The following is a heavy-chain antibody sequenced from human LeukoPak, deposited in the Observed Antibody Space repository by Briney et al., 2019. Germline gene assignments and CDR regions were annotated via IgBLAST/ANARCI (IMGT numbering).Heavy chain of an antibody. J-gene: IGHJ1*01. CDR2: IWYDGSNK. CDR3: ARHGLYDSSDFWTFQH. CDR1: GFTFSSYG. D-gene: IGHD3-22*01. V-gene: IGHV3-33*01. Sequence: GRSLRLSCAASGFTFSSYGMHWVRQAPGKGLEWVAVIWYDGSNKYYADSAKGRFTISRDNAKNSLYLQMNSLRAEDTAVYYCARHGLYDSSDFWTFQHWGQGTLVTVSS.